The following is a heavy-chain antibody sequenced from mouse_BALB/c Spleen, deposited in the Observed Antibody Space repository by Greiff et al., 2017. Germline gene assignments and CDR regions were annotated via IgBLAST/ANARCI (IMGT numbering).Heavy chain of an antibody. Sequence: QVQLKESGPGLVAPSQSLSITCTVSGFSLTGYGVNWVRQPPGKGLEWLGMIWGDGSTDYNSALKSRLSISKDNSKSQVFLKMNSLQTDDTARYYCARDNYYGSSYYFDYWGQGTTLTVSS. V-gene: IGHV2-6-7*01. CDR2: IWGDGST. CDR1: GFSLTGYG. D-gene: IGHD1-1*01. CDR3: ARDNYYGSSYYFDY. J-gene: IGHJ2*01.